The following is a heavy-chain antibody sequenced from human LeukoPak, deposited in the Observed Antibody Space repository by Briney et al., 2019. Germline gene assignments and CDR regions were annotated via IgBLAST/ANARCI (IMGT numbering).Heavy chain of an antibody. Sequence: SETLSLTCTVSGGSIRSSYYYWGWIRQPPGKGLEWIGSIYDSGSTYYNPSLKSRVTISVDTSKNQFSLKLSSVTAADTAVYYCARDRSSSGWFDPWGQGTLVTVSS. J-gene: IGHJ5*02. V-gene: IGHV4-39*07. CDR1: GGSIRSSYYY. CDR2: IYDSGST. CDR3: ARDRSSSGWFDP. D-gene: IGHD6-6*01.